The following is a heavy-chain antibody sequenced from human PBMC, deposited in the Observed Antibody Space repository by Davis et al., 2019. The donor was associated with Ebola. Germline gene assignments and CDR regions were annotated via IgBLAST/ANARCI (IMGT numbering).Heavy chain of an antibody. CDR1: GGTFSSYV. CDR3: ARGYSPKCRGGDCVNDF. Sequence: SVKVSCKASGGTFSSYVISWVRQAPGQGLEWMGGIIPIFGTANYAQKFQGRVTITADKSTSTAYMELSSLRSEDTAVYYCARGYSPKCRGGDCVNDFWGQGTLVTVSS. CDR2: IIPIFGTA. D-gene: IGHD2-21*02. V-gene: IGHV1-69*06. J-gene: IGHJ4*02.